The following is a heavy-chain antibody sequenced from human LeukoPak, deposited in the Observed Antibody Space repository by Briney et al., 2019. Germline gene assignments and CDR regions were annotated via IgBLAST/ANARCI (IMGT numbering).Heavy chain of an antibody. CDR3: ARGPLVVLIDY. CDR1: GFTFSSYW. Sequence: GGSLRLSCAASGFTFSSYWMSWVRQAPGKGLQWVANIKQDGSEKYYVDSVKGRFTISRDNAKNSLYLQMNSLRAEDTAVYYCARGPLVVLIDYWGQGTLVTVSS. J-gene: IGHJ4*02. V-gene: IGHV3-7*01. D-gene: IGHD3-22*01. CDR2: IKQDGSEK.